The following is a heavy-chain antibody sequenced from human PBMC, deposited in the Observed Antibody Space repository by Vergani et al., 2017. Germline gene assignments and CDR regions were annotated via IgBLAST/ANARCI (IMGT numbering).Heavy chain of an antibody. J-gene: IGHJ5*02. CDR3: ARDQWDDDGPRGWFSP. D-gene: IGHD5-24*01. V-gene: IGHV4-4*07. CDR1: GASISSYF. CDR2: VHTDGTA. Sequence: VQLQESGPGLLKPSETLSLTCSVSGASISSYFWSCIRQPAGKGLEWLGRVHTDGTAYYNPSLRTRVRLSSDLSQSQFSLEMTSLPAADTAVYFCARDQWDDDGPRGWFSPGGQGSLVTVSS.